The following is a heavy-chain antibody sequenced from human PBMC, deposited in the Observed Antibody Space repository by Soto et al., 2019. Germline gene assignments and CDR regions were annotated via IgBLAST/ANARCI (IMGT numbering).Heavy chain of an antibody. V-gene: IGHV4-61*01. CDR1: GDSVTSDNKY. CDR3: ARSGGGSGWL. CDR2: IRSSGST. D-gene: IGHD6-19*01. J-gene: IGHJ4*02. Sequence: SSETLSLTCSVSGDSVTSDNKYWSWIRQPPGKALEWIAYIRSSGSTNYNPPLKSRVTISRDTSKNQFSLKMTSVTAEDTAVYYCARSGGGSGWLGGQGTLVTVYS.